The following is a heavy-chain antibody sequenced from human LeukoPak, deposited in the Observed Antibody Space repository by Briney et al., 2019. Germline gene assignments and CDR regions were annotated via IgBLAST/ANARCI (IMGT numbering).Heavy chain of an antibody. Sequence: SETLSLTCTVSGGSINSDNYYWSWIRQPAGKGLEWIGRVYISGSTNYNPSLKSRVTISVDTSKNLFSLKLSSVTAADTAVYYCARDVRDYFDSWGQGTLVTVSS. CDR1: GGSINSDNYY. CDR3: ARDVRDYFDS. J-gene: IGHJ5*01. CDR2: VYISGST. V-gene: IGHV4-61*02. D-gene: IGHD4/OR15-4a*01.